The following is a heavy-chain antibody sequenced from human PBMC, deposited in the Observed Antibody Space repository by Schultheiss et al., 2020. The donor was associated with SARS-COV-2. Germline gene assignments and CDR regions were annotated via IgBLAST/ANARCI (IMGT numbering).Heavy chain of an antibody. J-gene: IGHJ4*02. CDR3: ARDEGSWNYCFDY. CDR1: GFTFSSYS. D-gene: IGHD1-7*01. CDR2: ISSSSSYI. V-gene: IGHV3-21*01. Sequence: GGSLRLSCAASGFTFSSYSMNWVRQAPGKGLEWVSSISSSSSYIYYADSVKGRFTISRDNAKNSLYLQMNSLRAEDTAVYYCARDEGSWNYCFDYWGKGTLVNVSS.